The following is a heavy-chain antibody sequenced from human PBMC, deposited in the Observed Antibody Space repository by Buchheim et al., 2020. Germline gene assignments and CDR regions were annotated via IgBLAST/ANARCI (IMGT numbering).Heavy chain of an antibody. CDR2: IDASGCST. D-gene: IGHD6-19*01. J-gene: IGHJ2*01. CDR1: AFTFSNFA. Sequence: EVQLLESGGGLVQPGGSLRLSCAASAFTFSNFAMPWVRPAPGKGLEWVSIIDASGCSTYYPDSVKGRFTISRDHSNNPRNLQMNSLRAEDTAMYYCAKRLGVTGAARYFDLWGRGTL. V-gene: IGHV3-23*01. CDR3: AKRLGVTGAARYFDL.